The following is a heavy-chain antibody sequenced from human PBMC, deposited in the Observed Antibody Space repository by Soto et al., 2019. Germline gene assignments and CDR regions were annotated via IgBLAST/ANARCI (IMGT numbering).Heavy chain of an antibody. Sequence: SETLSLTCTVSNGSLSSNYWSWIRQSPGKGLEWIGNIYYSGSTNYNPSLKSRVTMSVDTSKNQFTLKLSSVTAADTGVYFCARYFMVPVDFFDYWGQGTLVTVSS. V-gene: IGHV4-59*01. CDR2: IYYSGST. CDR1: NGSLSSNY. J-gene: IGHJ4*02. CDR3: ARYFMVPVDFFDY. D-gene: IGHD3-10*01.